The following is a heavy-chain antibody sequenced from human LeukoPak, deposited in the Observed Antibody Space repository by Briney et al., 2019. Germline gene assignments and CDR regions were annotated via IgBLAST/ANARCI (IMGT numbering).Heavy chain of an antibody. D-gene: IGHD3-10*01. Sequence: ASVKVSCKASGYTFTSYAMHWVRQAPGQRLEWMGWINAGNGNTKYSQKFQGRVTITRDTSASTAHMELSSLRSEDTAVYYCARVLLWFGEPPFDYWGQGTLVTVSS. CDR2: INAGNGNT. CDR1: GYTFTSYA. CDR3: ARVLLWFGEPPFDY. V-gene: IGHV1-3*01. J-gene: IGHJ4*02.